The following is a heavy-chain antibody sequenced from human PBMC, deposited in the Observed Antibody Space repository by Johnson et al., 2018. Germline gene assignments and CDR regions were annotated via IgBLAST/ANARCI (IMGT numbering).Heavy chain of an antibody. V-gene: IGHV4-31*01. CDR1: GGSISSGGYY. CDR2: IYYSGGT. Sequence: QEQLQESGPGLVKPSQTLSLTCTVSGGSISSGGYYWSWIRQHPGKGLEWIGYIYYSGGTYYNPSLKSLVTISVETSKNQFSLKLSSVTAADTAVYYCARDKEMIVVDAFDIWGQGTMVTVSS. D-gene: IGHD3-22*01. J-gene: IGHJ3*02. CDR3: ARDKEMIVVDAFDI.